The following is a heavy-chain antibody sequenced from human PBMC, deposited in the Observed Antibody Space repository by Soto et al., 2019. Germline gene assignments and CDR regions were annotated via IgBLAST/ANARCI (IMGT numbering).Heavy chain of an antibody. CDR3: ARGYGDYQFDY. D-gene: IGHD4-17*01. Sequence: SETLSLTCTVSGGSISSYYWSWIRQPPGKGLEWIGYIYYSGSTNYNPSLKSRVTISVDTSKNQFSLKLSSVTAADTAVYYCARGYGDYQFDYWGQGTLVTVSS. CDR2: IYYSGST. CDR1: GGSISSYY. J-gene: IGHJ4*02. V-gene: IGHV4-59*01.